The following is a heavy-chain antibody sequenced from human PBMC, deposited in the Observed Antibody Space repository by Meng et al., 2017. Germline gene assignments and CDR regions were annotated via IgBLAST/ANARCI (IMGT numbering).Heavy chain of an antibody. CDR3: ASRYYYDSSGYYPNRRYYFDY. D-gene: IGHD3-22*01. CDR1: GGTFSSYA. J-gene: IGHJ4*02. Sequence: QGRRVQSGAEVKKPGSSVKVSCKASGGTFSSYAISWVRQAPGQGLEWMGGIIPIFGTANYAQKFQGRVTITADKSTSTAYMELSSLRSEDTAVYYCASRYYYDSSGYYPNRRYYFDYWGQGTLVTVSS. V-gene: IGHV1-69*06. CDR2: IIPIFGTA.